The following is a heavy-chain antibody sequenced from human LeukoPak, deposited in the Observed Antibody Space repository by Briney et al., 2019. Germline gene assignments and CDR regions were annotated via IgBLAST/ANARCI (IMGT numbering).Heavy chain of an antibody. D-gene: IGHD6-6*01. CDR2: IKSKTDGGTT. V-gene: IGHV3-15*01. Sequence: GGSLRLSCAASGFTFSNAWMSWVRQAPGKGLEGFGRIKSKTDGGTTDYAAPVKGRFTISRDDSKNTLYLQMNSLKTEDTAVYYCTTVSSSSYDYWGQGTLVTVSS. CDR1: GFTFSNAW. CDR3: TTVSSSSYDY. J-gene: IGHJ4*02.